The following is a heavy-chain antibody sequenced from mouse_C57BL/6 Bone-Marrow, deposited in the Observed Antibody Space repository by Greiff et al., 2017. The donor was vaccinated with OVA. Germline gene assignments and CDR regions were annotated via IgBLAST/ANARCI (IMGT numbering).Heavy chain of an antibody. J-gene: IGHJ1*03. V-gene: IGHV1-82*01. D-gene: IGHD1-1*01. CDR3: ASYYYGSSYDWYFDV. Sequence: QVQLKHSGPELVKPGASVKISCKASGYAFSSSWMNWVKQRPGKGLEWIGRIYPGDGDTNYNGKFKGKATLTADKSSSTAYMQLSSLTSEDSAVYFCASYYYGSSYDWYFDVWGTGTTVTVSS. CDR1: GYAFSSSW. CDR2: IYPGDGDT.